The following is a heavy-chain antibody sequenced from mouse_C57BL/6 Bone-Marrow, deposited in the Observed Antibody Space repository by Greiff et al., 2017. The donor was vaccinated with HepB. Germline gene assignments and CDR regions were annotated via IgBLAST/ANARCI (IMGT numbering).Heavy chain of an antibody. CDR3: ARHPYDYDSYAMDY. D-gene: IGHD2-4*01. CDR2: ISNLAYSI. CDR1: GFTFSDYG. J-gene: IGHJ4*01. Sequence: DVQLVESGGGLVQPGGSLKLSCAASGFTFSDYGMAWVRQAPRKGPEWVAFISNLAYSIYYADTVTGRFTISRENAKNTLYLEMSSLRSEDTAMYYCARHPYDYDSYAMDYWGQGTSVTVSS. V-gene: IGHV5-15*01.